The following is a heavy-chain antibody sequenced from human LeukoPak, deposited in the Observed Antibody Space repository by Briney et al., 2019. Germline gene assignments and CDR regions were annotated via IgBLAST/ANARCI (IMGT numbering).Heavy chain of an antibody. V-gene: IGHV4-34*01. CDR2: INHSGST. CDR1: GGSFSGYY. J-gene: IGHJ6*02. Sequence: SETLSLTCAVYGGSFSGYYWSWIHQPPGKGLEWIGEINHSGSTNYNPSLKSRVTISVDTSKNQFSLKLSSVTAADTAVYYCAREQLGPKGMDVWGQGTTVTVSS. D-gene: IGHD3-16*01. CDR3: AREQLGPKGMDV.